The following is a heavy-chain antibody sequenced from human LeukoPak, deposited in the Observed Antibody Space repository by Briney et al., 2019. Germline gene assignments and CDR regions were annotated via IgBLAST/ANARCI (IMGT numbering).Heavy chain of an antibody. CDR3: ARDIGDYRGYYYYYYGMDV. CDR2: IYYSGSA. D-gene: IGHD3-16*01. V-gene: IGHV4-59*01. CDR1: GGSISSYY. Sequence: SETLSLTCTVSGGSISSYYWSWIRQPPGKGLEWIGYIYYSGSANYNPSLKSRVTISVDTSKNQFSLKLSSVTAADTAVYYCARDIGDYRGYYYYYYGMDVWGQGTRSPSP. J-gene: IGHJ6*02.